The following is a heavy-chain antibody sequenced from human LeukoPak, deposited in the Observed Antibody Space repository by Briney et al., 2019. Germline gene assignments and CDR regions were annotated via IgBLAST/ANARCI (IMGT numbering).Heavy chain of an antibody. CDR3: ARVTAAMGYYYYYYMDV. J-gene: IGHJ6*03. CDR2: MNPNSGNT. V-gene: IGHV1-8*03. CDR1: GYTFTSYD. D-gene: IGHD2-2*01. Sequence: AAVKVSCKASGYTFTSYDINLVRQATGQGLEWVGWMNPNSGNTGYAQKFPGRVSITRNTYISTDYMELSSLRSEDTDVYYCARVTAAMGYYYYYYMDVWGKGTTVTVS.